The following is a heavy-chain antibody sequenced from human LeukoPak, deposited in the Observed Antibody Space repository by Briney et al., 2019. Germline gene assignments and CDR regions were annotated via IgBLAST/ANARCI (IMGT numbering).Heavy chain of an antibody. D-gene: IGHD2-2*01. Sequence: GGSLRLSCAASGFTFSSYSMNWVRQAPGKGLEWVSSISSSSSYIYYADSVKGRFTISRDNAKNSLYLQMNSLRAEDTAVYYCARCRQSSSTSPYYYYMDVWGKGTTVTVSS. J-gene: IGHJ6*03. V-gene: IGHV3-21*01. CDR2: ISSSSSYI. CDR3: ARCRQSSSTSPYYYYMDV. CDR1: GFTFSSYS.